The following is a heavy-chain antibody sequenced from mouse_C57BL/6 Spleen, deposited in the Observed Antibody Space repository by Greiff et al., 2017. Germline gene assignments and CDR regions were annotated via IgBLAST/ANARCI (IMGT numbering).Heavy chain of an antibody. CDR1: GFNIKDYY. V-gene: IGHV14-2*01. CDR3: ARKTSSYYSNYGVYFDY. Sequence: EVKLMESGAELVKPGASVKLSCTASGFNIKDYYMHWVKQRTEQGLEWIGRIDPEDGETKYAPKFQGKSTLTVDKSSSTAYMQLSSLTSEDSAVYYCARKTSSYYSNYGVYFDYWGQGTTLTVSS. CDR2: IDPEDGET. J-gene: IGHJ2*01. D-gene: IGHD2-5*01.